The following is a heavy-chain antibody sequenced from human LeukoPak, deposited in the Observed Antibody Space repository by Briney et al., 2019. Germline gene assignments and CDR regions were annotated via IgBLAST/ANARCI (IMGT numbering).Heavy chain of an antibody. Sequence: ASVKVSCKASGGTFSSYAISWVRQAPGQRLEWMGWINAGNGNTKYSQKFQGRVAITRDTSASTAYMELSSLRSEDTAVYYCARGSVNRNWFDPWGQGTLVTVSS. CDR3: ARGSVNRNWFDP. D-gene: IGHD1-14*01. V-gene: IGHV1-3*01. CDR1: GGTFSSYA. J-gene: IGHJ5*02. CDR2: INAGNGNT.